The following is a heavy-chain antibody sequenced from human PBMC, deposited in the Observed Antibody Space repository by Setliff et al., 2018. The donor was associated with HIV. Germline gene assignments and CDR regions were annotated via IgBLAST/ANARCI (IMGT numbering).Heavy chain of an antibody. CDR1: GYTFTDYN. J-gene: IGHJ5*02. Sequence: ASVKVSCKASGYTFTDYNIHWVRQAPGQGLEWMGWINPKSGGTNFAQKLRGRVTMTRDTSISTAYMELTNLRSDDTAVYYCAREDGYTYRNWFDPWGQGTLVTVSS. V-gene: IGHV1-2*02. CDR2: INPKSGGT. CDR3: AREDGYTYRNWFDP. D-gene: IGHD5-12*01.